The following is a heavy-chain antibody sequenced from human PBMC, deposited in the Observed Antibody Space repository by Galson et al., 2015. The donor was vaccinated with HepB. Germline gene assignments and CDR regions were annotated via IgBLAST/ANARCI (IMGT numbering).Heavy chain of an antibody. CDR3: ARDHTYYYDSSGYDAFDI. CDR2: TYYRSKWYN. V-gene: IGHV6-1*01. D-gene: IGHD3-22*01. CDR1: EDSVSSNSAA. J-gene: IGHJ3*02. Sequence: CAISEDSVSSNSAAWNWIRQSPSRGLEWLGRTYYRSKWYNDYAVSVKSRITINPDTSKNQFSLQLNSVTPEDTAVYYCARDHTYYYDSSGYDAFDIWGQGTMVTVSS.